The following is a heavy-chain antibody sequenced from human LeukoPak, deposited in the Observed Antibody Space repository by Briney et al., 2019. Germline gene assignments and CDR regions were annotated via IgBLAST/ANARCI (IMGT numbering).Heavy chain of an antibody. CDR3: ARGYCSGGSCYSGLIAY. CDR2: ISSSSSYI. J-gene: IGHJ4*02. CDR1: GFTFSSYS. Sequence: GGSLRLSCAASGFTFSSYSMNWVRQAPGKGLEWVSSISSSSSYIYYADSVKGRFTISRDNAKNSLYLQMNSLRAEDTAVYYCARGYCSGGSCYSGLIAYWGQGTLVTVSS. V-gene: IGHV3-21*01. D-gene: IGHD2-15*01.